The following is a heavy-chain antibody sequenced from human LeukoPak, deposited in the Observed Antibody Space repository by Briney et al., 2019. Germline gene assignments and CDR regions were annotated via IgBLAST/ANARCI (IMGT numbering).Heavy chain of an antibody. V-gene: IGHV3-53*01. Sequence: GGSLRLSCAVSGFTVSSNFMSWVRQAPGKELEWVSVIYSGGSTHYADSVKGRFTISRDNSKNTLYLQMNSLRAEDTAVYYCAKSESSSYYDAFDMWGQGTMVTVSS. CDR2: IYSGGST. D-gene: IGHD6-13*01. CDR3: AKSESSSYYDAFDM. CDR1: GFTVSSNF. J-gene: IGHJ3*02.